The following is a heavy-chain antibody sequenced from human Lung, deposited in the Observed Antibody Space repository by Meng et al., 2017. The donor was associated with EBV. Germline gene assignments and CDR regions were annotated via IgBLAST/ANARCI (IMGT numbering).Heavy chain of an antibody. CDR2: MSYDRKYK. J-gene: IGHJ4*02. V-gene: IGHV3-30*18. Sequence: FQLVESWGGMVQPWRSLTLPCEAAGVTLSPYGTHWVRQGPGNGLEWVALMSYDRKYKYYADSVKGRFTISRDNSKNTLYLQMNSLTVADTALYYCAKDLSSGYYSRFAGTTWALDSWGQGTLVNVSS. D-gene: IGHD3-22*01. CDR3: AKDLSSGYYSRFAGTTWALDS. CDR1: GVTLSPYG.